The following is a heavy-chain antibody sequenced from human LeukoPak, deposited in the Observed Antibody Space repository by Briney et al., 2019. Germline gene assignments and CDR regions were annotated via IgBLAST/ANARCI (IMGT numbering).Heavy chain of an antibody. J-gene: IGHJ4*02. V-gene: IGHV3-23*01. D-gene: IGHD2-2*01. CDR2: ISGSGGST. Sequence: GGSLRLSRAASGFTFSSYAMSWVRQAPGKGLEWVSAISGSGGSTYYADSVKGRFTISRDNSKNTLYLQMNSLRAEDTAVYYCAKSRSKVVVVPAADYWGQGTLVTVSS. CDR3: AKSRSKVVVVPAADY. CDR1: GFTFSSYA.